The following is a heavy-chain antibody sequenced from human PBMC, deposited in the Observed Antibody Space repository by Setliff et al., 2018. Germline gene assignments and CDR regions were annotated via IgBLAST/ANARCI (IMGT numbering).Heavy chain of an antibody. CDR1: GGSISSGNYY. J-gene: IGHJ4*02. CDR2: ISPSGST. Sequence: SETLSLTCTVSGGSISSGNYYWSWIRQPAGKALEWIGHISPSGSTTYNPSLKSRVTISPDTSKNHFSLKVNSVTAADTALYYCARSPSSGAYWNPRPFYSDYWGQGTLVTAPQ. D-gene: IGHD1-26*01. V-gene: IGHV4-61*09. CDR3: ARSPSSGAYWNPRPFYSDY.